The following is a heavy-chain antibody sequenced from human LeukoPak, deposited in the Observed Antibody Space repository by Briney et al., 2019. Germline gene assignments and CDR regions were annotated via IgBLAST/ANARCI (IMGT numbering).Heavy chain of an antibody. CDR1: GYSISSGYY. J-gene: IGHJ4*02. V-gene: IGHV4-38-2*02. D-gene: IGHD2-2*01. CDR3: ARDVRVIAVVPADVDY. Sequence: SETLSLTCTVSGYSISSGYYWGWIRQPPGKGLEWIGSIYHSGSTYYNPSLKSRVTISVDTSKNQFSLKLSSVTAADTAVYYCARDVRVIAVVPADVDYWGQGTLVTVSS. CDR2: IYHSGST.